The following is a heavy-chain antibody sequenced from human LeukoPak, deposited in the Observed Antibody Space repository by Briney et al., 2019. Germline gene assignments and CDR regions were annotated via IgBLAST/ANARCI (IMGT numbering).Heavy chain of an antibody. CDR3: ARDEEKSGIAALIHLSYGMDV. D-gene: IGHD6-13*01. CDR2: ISYDGSNK. Sequence: PGGSLRLSCAASGFTFSSYAMHWVRQAPGKGLEWVAVISYDGSNKYYADSVKGRFTISRDNSKNTLYLQMNSLRAEDTAVYYCARDEEKSGIAALIHLSYGMDVWGQGTTATVSS. J-gene: IGHJ6*02. V-gene: IGHV3-30-3*01. CDR1: GFTFSSYA.